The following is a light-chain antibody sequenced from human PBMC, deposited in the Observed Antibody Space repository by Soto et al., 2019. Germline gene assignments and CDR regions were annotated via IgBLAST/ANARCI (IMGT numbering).Light chain of an antibody. CDR1: SGHSTWA. CDR2: VDSDGSL. V-gene: IGLV4-69*01. CDR3: QTWGSGIQV. J-gene: IGLJ3*02. Sequence: QAVVTQSPSASASLGASVKLTCTLSSGHSTWAIAWHQQQPEKGPRYLMRVDSDGSLNKGDEIPDRFSGSSSGAERYLTISSLQSDDEADYYCQTWGSGIQVFGGGTKVTVL.